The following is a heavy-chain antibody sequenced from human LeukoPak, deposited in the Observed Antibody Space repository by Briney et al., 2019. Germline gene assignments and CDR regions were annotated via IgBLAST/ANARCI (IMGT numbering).Heavy chain of an antibody. CDR1: GFTFSSYA. CDR3: AREGYYDSSGSFDY. V-gene: IGHV3-23*01. CDR2: ISGSGGST. J-gene: IGHJ4*02. Sequence: QAGGSLRLSCAASGFTFSSYAMSWVRQAPGKGLEWVSAISGSGGSTYYADSVKGRFTISRDNAKNSLYLQMNSLRAEDTAVYYCAREGYYDSSGSFDYWGQGTLVTVSS. D-gene: IGHD3-22*01.